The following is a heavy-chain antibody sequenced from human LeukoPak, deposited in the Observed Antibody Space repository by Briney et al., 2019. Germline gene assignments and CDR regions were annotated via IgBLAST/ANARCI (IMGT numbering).Heavy chain of an antibody. CDR1: GFAFSSYS. V-gene: IGHV3-48*01. D-gene: IGHD3-16*01. CDR2: ISSSSGTI. CDR3: AKGGDYYYYYGMDV. Sequence: GGFLRLSCAASGFAFSSYSMNWVRQAPGKGLEWVSYISSSSGTIYYADSVKGRFIISRDNAKNSLYLQMNSLRAEDTAVYYCAKGGDYYYYYGMDVWGQGTTVTVSS. J-gene: IGHJ6*02.